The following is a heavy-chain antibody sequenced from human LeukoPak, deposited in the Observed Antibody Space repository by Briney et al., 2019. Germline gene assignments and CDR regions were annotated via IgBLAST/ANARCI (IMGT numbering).Heavy chain of an antibody. CDR1: GGSFSVYY. CDR3: ARLLYYGSGSPEGY. V-gene: IGHV4-34*01. J-gene: IGHJ4*02. Sequence: PSETLSLTCAVYGGSFSVYYWSWIRQPPGKGREWSGEINHSGSTNYNPSLKSRVTISVDTSKNQFSLKLSSVTAADTAVYYCARLLYYGSGSPEGYWGQGTLVTVSS. CDR2: INHSGST. D-gene: IGHD3-10*01.